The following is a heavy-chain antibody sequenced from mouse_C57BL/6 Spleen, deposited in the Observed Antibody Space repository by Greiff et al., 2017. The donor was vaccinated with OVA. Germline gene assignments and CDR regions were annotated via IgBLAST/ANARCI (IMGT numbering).Heavy chain of an antibody. CDR3: ARGNWDFDY. J-gene: IGHJ2*01. CDR2: ISDGGSYT. D-gene: IGHD4-1*01. V-gene: IGHV5-4*03. CDR1: GFTFSSYA. Sequence: EVKRVESGGGLVKPGGSLKLSCAASGFTFSSYAMSWVRQTPEKRLEWVATISDGGSYTYYPDNVKGRFTISRDNAKNNLYLQMSHLKSEDTAMYYCARGNWDFDYWGQGTTLTVSS.